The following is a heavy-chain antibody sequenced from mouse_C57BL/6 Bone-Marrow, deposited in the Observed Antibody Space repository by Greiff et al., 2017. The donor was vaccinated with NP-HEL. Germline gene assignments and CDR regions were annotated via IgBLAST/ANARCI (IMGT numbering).Heavy chain of an antibody. V-gene: IGHV1-72*01. J-gene: IGHJ3*01. CDR1: GYTFTSYW. D-gene: IGHD2-1*01. CDR2: IDPNSGGT. Sequence: QVQLQQPGAELVKPGASVKLSCKASGYTFTSYWMHWVKQRPGRGLEWIGRIDPNSGGTKYNEKFKSKATLTVDKPSRTASMQLSSLTSEDAAVYDCARARYYGNYGGGFAYWGQGTLVTVSA. CDR3: ARARYYGNYGGGFAY.